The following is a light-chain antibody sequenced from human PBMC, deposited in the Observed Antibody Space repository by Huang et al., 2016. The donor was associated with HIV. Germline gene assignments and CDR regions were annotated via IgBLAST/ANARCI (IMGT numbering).Light chain of an antibody. Sequence: IVMTQSPATLSVSPGERATLSCRASQIININLAWYQQKPGQPPRLLIYGASTRATGFPARFKGGGSGTEFTLDISSLQSEDFGAYYCQQYDNWPLTFGGGTKVEV. CDR2: GAS. J-gene: IGKJ4*01. V-gene: IGKV3-15*01. CDR1: QIININ. CDR3: QQYDNWPLT.